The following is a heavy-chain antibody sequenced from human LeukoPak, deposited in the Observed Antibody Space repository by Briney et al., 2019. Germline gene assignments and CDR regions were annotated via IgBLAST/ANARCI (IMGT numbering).Heavy chain of an antibody. J-gene: IGHJ4*02. Sequence: PGGSLRLSCAASGFTFSNAWMSWARQAPGKGLEWVGRIKSKTDGGTTDYAAPVKGRFTISRDDSKNTLYLQMNSLKTEDTAVYYCTTDPCTSCYPGHVTPLDYWGQGTLVTVSS. V-gene: IGHV3-15*01. CDR1: GFTFSNAW. D-gene: IGHD2-2*01. CDR2: IKSKTDGGTT. CDR3: TTDPCTSCYPGHVTPLDY.